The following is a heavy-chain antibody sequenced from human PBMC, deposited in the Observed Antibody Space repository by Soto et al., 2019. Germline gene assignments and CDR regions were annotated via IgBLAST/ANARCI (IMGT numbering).Heavy chain of an antibody. D-gene: IGHD3-10*01. CDR1: GFIFNDYA. V-gene: IGHV3-23*01. Sequence: GSLRLSCAASGFIFNDYAMTWVRQAPGKGLEWVSSISDSGVRTYYADSVKGRFTISRDNSKNTLFLQMNSLRAEDTGVYYCTKSPDGSGTYLNWFDPWGQGTQVTVSS. CDR2: ISDSGVRT. CDR3: TKSPDGSGTYLNWFDP. J-gene: IGHJ5*02.